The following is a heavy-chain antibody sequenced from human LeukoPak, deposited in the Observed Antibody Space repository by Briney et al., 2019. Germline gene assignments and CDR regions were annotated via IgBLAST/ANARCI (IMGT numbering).Heavy chain of an antibody. V-gene: IGHV1-18*01. CDR1: GYTFTRYG. CDR2: ISAYNGNT. J-gene: IGHJ6*03. CDR3: ARDVALRLLEWLHMDV. Sequence: ASVKVSCKASGYTFTRYGISWVRQAPGQGLEWMGWISAYNGNTNYAQKLQGRVTMTTDTSTSTAYMELRSLRSDDTAVYYCARDVALRLLEWLHMDVWGKGTTVTVSS. D-gene: IGHD3-3*01.